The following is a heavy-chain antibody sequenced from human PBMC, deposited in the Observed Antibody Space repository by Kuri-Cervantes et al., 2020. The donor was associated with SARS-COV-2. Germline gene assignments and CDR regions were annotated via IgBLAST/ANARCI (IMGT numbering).Heavy chain of an antibody. D-gene: IGHD6-6*01. CDR3: ARDSSSPQLYYYYYYMDV. CDR2: IIPILGTA. J-gene: IGHJ6*03. CDR1: GGTFSSYA. Sequence: SVKVSCKASGGTFSSYAISWVRQAPGQGLEWMGRIIPILGTANYAQKFQGRVTITADKPTSTAYMELSSLRSEDTAVYYCARDSSSPQLYYYYYYMDVWGKGTTVTVSS. V-gene: IGHV1-69*04.